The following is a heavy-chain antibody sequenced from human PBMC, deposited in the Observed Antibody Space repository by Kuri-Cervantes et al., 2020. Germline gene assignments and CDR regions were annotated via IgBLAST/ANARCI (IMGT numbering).Heavy chain of an antibody. D-gene: IGHD3-3*01. CDR1: GGSISSGGYS. V-gene: IGHV4-30-2*02. CDR3: ARTGLPGHLFWSGYFFDY. Sequence: LRLSCAVSGGSISSGGYSWSWIRQPPGKGLEWIGYIYHSGSTYYNPSLKSRVTISVDRSKNQFSLRLSSVTAADTAVYYCARTGLPGHLFWSGYFFDYWGQGTLVTVSS. J-gene: IGHJ4*02. CDR2: IYHSGST.